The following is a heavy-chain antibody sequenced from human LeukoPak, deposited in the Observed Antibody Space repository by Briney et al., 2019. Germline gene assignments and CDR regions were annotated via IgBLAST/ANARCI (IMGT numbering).Heavy chain of an antibody. D-gene: IGHD3-22*01. CDR1: GFTFNNYA. CDR2: ISGSDAGT. Sequence: GGSLRLSCAASGFTFNNYAMSWVRQAPGKGLEWVSAISGSDAGTYYADSVKGRFTISRDNSKNTLYLQMNSLRAEDTAVYYCARRAGDYSHPYDYWGQGTLVTVSS. J-gene: IGHJ4*02. V-gene: IGHV3-23*01. CDR3: ARRAGDYSHPYDY.